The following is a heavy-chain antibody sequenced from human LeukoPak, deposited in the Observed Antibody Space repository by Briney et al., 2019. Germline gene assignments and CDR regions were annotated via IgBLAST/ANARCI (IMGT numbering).Heavy chain of an antibody. CDR2: IIPILGIA. D-gene: IGHD7-27*01. J-gene: IGHJ4*02. V-gene: IGHV1-69*04. CDR3: ARGALSFNWGSGDY. Sequence: SVKVSCKASGGTFSSYAISWVRQAPGQGLEWMGRIIPILGIANYAQKFQGRVTITADKSTSTAYMELSSLRSEDTAVYYCARGALSFNWGSGDYWGQGTLVTVSS. CDR1: GGTFSSYA.